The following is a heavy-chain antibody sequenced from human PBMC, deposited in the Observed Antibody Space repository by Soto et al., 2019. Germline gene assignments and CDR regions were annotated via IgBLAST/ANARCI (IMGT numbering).Heavy chain of an antibody. D-gene: IGHD6-13*01. Sequence: ASVKVSCKASGYTFTSYDINWVRQATGQGLEWMGWMNPNSGSTGYAQKFQGRVTMTRNTSISTAYMELSSLRSEDTAVYYCARDIAAAGRDGMDVWGQGTTVTVSS. CDR3: ARDIAAAGRDGMDV. V-gene: IGHV1-8*01. CDR2: MNPNSGST. CDR1: GYTFTSYD. J-gene: IGHJ6*02.